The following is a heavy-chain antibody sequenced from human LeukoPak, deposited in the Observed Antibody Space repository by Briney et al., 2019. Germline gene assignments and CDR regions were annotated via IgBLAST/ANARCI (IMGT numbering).Heavy chain of an antibody. D-gene: IGHD5-24*01. CDR2: INHSGST. V-gene: IGHV4-34*01. CDR3: ASRRWLRDY. J-gene: IGHJ4*02. Sequence: SETLSLTCAVYGGSFSGYYWSWIRQPPGKGLEWIGEINHSGSTNYNPSLKSRVTISVDTSKNQFSLKLSSVTAADTAVYYCASRRWLRDYWGQGTLVTVSS. CDR1: GGSFSGYY.